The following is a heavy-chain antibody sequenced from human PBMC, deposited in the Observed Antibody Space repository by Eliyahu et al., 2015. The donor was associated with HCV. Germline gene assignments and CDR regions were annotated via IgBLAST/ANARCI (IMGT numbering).Heavy chain of an antibody. V-gene: IGHV5-51*01. J-gene: IGHJ4*02. CDR1: GYIFTNFW. D-gene: IGHD3-16*01. CDR2: IFPGDSDA. CDR3: ARHVGGKYGVGDY. Sequence: EVQLVQSGAEVKKPGESLKIPCKGSGYIFTNFWIGWGRQMPGKGLEWMGVIFPGDSDARYSPSFQGQVTFSADKSISTAYLQWNSLKASDTAMYYCARHVGGKYGVGDYWGQGTLVTVSS.